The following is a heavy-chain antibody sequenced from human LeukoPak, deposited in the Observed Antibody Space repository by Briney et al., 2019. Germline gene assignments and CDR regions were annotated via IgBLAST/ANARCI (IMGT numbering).Heavy chain of an antibody. CDR1: GYIFTNYW. J-gene: IGHJ4*02. Sequence: GESLKSSCKGSGYIFTNYWIAWVRQLPGKGLEWMGKIYPVDSDTRYSPSFQGEVTISADKSISTAYLQWSSLKASDTAMYYCARGRTGASFDYWGQGTLVTVSS. CDR3: ARGRTGASFDY. D-gene: IGHD1-14*01. CDR2: IYPVDSDT. V-gene: IGHV5-51*01.